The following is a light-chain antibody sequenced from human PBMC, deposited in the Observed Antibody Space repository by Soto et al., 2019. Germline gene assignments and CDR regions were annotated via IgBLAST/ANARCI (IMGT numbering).Light chain of an antibody. V-gene: IGLV2-14*01. CDR3: SSYRSTSTLWV. Sequence: QSALTQPASVSGSAGQSITISCSGTMRDVGAYNLVSWYQQHPGTAPKLIIYEVRNRPSGVSNRFSGSKSGNTASLTISGLQAEDEADYYCSSYRSTSTLWVFGTGTKVTVL. J-gene: IGLJ1*01. CDR1: MRDVGAYNL. CDR2: EVR.